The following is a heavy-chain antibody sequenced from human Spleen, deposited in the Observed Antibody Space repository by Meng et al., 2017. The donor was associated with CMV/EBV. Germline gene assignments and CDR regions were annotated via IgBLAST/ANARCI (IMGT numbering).Heavy chain of an antibody. J-gene: IGHJ4*02. CDR3: TRDRVGGATYYYGSGQDY. CDR2: IRSKGYGGTT. D-gene: IGHD3-10*01. V-gene: IGHV3-49*04. CDR1: GFTFGDCA. Sequence: GESLKISCTTSGFTFGDCAMNWVRQAPGKGLEWVGFIRSKGYGGTTEYAASLKDRFTISRDDSKGIAYLQLNSLKTEDTAVYFCTRDRVGGATYYYGSGQDYWGQGTLVTVSS.